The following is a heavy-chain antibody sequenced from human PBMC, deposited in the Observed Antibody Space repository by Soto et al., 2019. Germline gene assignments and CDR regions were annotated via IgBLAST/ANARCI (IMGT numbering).Heavy chain of an antibody. CDR3: AKDPLGYCSCGRYYPFAFDL. D-gene: IGHD2-15*01. J-gene: IGHJ3*01. Sequence: EVQLVESGGGLVQPGRSLRLSCAASGFTFDGYAMHWVRQAPGKGLEWVAGISWNSGSIGYADSVKVRFTISRDNAKNSLSLQMDSLSAKDTALYYCAKDPLGYCSCGRYYPFAFDLWGQGTMVTVSS. CDR1: GFTFDGYA. V-gene: IGHV3-9*01. CDR2: ISWNSGSI.